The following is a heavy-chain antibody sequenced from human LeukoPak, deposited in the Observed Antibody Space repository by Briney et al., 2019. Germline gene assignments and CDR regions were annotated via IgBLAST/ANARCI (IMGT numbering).Heavy chain of an antibody. Sequence: SETLSLTCAVYGGSFSGYYWGWIRQPPGKGLEWIGSIYHSGSTYYNPSLKSRVTISVDTSKNQFSLKLTSVTAADTAVYYCARDPVEMATIVPFDFWGQGTLVTVSS. CDR1: GGSFSGYY. CDR3: ARDPVEMATIVPFDF. D-gene: IGHD5-24*01. J-gene: IGHJ4*02. V-gene: IGHV4-38-2*02. CDR2: IYHSGST.